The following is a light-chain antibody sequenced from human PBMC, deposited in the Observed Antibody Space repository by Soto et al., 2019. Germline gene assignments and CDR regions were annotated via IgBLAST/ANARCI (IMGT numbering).Light chain of an antibody. CDR3: QQYGSSGT. Sequence: DIQMTQSPSSLSASVGDRVTITCRASQSITSYLNWYQQKPGKAPELLIHAASSLQSGVPSRFSGSGSGTDFTLTISSLQPEDFAVYYCQQYGSSGTFGQGTRLEIK. V-gene: IGKV1-39*01. CDR2: AAS. CDR1: QSITSY. J-gene: IGKJ5*01.